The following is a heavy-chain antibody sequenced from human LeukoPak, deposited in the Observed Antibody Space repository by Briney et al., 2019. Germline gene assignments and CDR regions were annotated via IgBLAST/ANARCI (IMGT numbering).Heavy chain of an antibody. Sequence: GGSLRLSCTVSGFTFNSGVTFSSYWMSWVRQAPGKGLEWVANIKQDGSEKYYVDSAKGRFTISRDNAKNSLYLQMNSLRAEDTAVYYCARDGPRGGFDYWGQGTLVTVSS. D-gene: IGHD3-10*01. V-gene: IGHV3-7*01. CDR1: GFTFNSGVTFSSYW. J-gene: IGHJ4*02. CDR2: IKQDGSEK. CDR3: ARDGPRGGFDY.